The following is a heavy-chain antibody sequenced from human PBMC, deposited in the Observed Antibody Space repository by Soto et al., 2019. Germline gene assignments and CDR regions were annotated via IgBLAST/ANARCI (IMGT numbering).Heavy chain of an antibody. Sequence: QVQLVESGGGVVQPGRSLRLSCAASGFTFSSYGMHWVRQAPGKGLEWVAVIWYDGSNKYYADSVKGRFTISRDNSKNTLYLQMSSLRAEDTAVYYCARGNVYYDFWSGYYADYWGQGTLVTVSS. D-gene: IGHD3-3*01. V-gene: IGHV3-33*01. CDR1: GFTFSSYG. CDR2: IWYDGSNK. CDR3: ARGNVYYDFWSGYYADY. J-gene: IGHJ4*02.